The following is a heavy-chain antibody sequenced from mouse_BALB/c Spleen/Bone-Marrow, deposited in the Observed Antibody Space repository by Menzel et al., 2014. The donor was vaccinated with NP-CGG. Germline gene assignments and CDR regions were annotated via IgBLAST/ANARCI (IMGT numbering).Heavy chain of an antibody. CDR1: GFSLSTYG. Sequence: ESGPGILQPSQTLSLTCSFSGFSLSTYGVGWIRQPSGKGLEWLAHIWWNDNKYYTTALKSRLTISKDTSNNQVFLKIASVDTADTATYYCARIYFNYEGAVDYWGQGTSVTVSS. CDR2: IWWNDNK. J-gene: IGHJ4*01. D-gene: IGHD2-4*01. V-gene: IGHV8-11*01. CDR3: ARIYFNYEGAVDY.